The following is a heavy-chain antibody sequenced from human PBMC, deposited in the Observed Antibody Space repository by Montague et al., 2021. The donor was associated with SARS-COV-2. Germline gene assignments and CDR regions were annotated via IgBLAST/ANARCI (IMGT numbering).Heavy chain of an antibody. V-gene: IGHV4-4*02. CDR1: GGSVNSTNW. J-gene: IGHJ4*02. CDR2: VYRTGGT. Sequence: SETLSLTCTVSGGSVNSTNWWSWVRQPPGKGLEWIAEVYRTGGTMFNPPFISRVTLLTDRSKNLFSLNLISVTAADTAVFYCARTGAYDHFDYWGPGTLVIVSS. D-gene: IGHD5-12*01. CDR3: ARTGAYDHFDY.